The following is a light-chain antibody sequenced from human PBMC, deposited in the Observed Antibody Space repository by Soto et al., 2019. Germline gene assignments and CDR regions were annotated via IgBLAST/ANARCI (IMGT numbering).Light chain of an antibody. J-gene: IGKJ5*01. CDR3: KQYENLPN. CDR1: QGISNY. Sequence: DIQMTQSPSSLSASVGDIVTITCRASQGISNYLAWYQQKPGKVPKLLIYAASTLQSGVPSRFSGSGSGTDFTLTISRLQPEDIATYYCKQYENLPNFGQGTRLEIK. CDR2: AAS. V-gene: IGKV1-27*01.